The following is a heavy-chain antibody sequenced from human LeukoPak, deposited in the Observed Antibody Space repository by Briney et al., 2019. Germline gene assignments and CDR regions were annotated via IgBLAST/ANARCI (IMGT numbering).Heavy chain of an antibody. J-gene: IGHJ4*02. Sequence: GGSLRLSCAASGFTFSNYAMNWVRQAPGKGLEWVSAISDGAGGRTYYTDSVKGRFTISRDNSKNTLYLQLNSLRAEDTAVYYCAKDLTIPWELLSTYWGQGTLVTVSS. CDR3: AKDLTIPWELLSTY. V-gene: IGHV3-23*01. CDR1: GFTFSNYA. CDR2: ISDGAGGRT. D-gene: IGHD1-26*01.